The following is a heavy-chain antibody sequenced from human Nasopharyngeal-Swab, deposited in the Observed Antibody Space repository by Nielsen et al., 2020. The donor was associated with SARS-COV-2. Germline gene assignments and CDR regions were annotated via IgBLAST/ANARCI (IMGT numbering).Heavy chain of an antibody. D-gene: IGHD6-13*01. Sequence: ASVKVSCKASGYFFTDYYMHWVRQAPGQGLEWMGRINPYSGDTKYAQNFQGRVTVTRDTSINTVYGELSSLTSDDTAVYYCVRDDGDVPGITGSGPPGGFWGQGTLVTVSS. CDR2: INPYSGDT. J-gene: IGHJ4*02. V-gene: IGHV1-2*06. CDR1: GYFFTDYY. CDR3: VRDDGDVPGITGSGPPGGF.